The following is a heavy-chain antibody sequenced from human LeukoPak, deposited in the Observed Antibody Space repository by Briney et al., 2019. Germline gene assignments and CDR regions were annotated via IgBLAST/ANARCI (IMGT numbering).Heavy chain of an antibody. Sequence: GGSLRLSCAASGFTFSSYSMNWVRQAPGKGLEWVSYISYSSSTIYYADSVKGRFTISRDNSKNSLYLQMNSLRTEDTALYYCAKADSSGWYWSYWGQGTLVTVSS. J-gene: IGHJ4*02. V-gene: IGHV3-48*04. D-gene: IGHD6-19*01. CDR3: AKADSSGWYWSY. CDR1: GFTFSSYS. CDR2: ISYSSSTI.